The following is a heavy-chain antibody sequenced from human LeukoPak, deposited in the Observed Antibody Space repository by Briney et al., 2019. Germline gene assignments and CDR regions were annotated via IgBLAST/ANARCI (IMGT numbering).Heavy chain of an antibody. V-gene: IGHV3-53*01. Sequence: GGSLRLSCAASGFTVSSNYMSWVHQAPGKGLEWVSVIYSGGSTYYADSVKGRFTISRDNSKNTLYLQMNSLRAEDTAVYYCARDPFPQTPAATSSDYWGQGTLVTVSS. D-gene: IGHD2-2*01. CDR1: GFTVSSNY. CDR3: ARDPFPQTPAATSSDY. J-gene: IGHJ4*02. CDR2: IYSGGST.